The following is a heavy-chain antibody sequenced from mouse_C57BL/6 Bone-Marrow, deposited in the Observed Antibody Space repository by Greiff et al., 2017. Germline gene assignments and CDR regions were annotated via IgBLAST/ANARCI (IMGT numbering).Heavy chain of an antibody. D-gene: IGHD1-1*01. CDR2: IYPGSGST. Sequence: VQLQQSGAELVKPGASVKMSCKASGYTFTSYWITWVKQRPGQGLEWIGDIYPGSGSTNYNEKFKSKATLTVDTSSSTAYMQLSSLTSEDSAVYYCARRGTNYGSSSDYWGQGTTLTVSS. V-gene: IGHV1-55*01. CDR3: ARRGTNYGSSSDY. CDR1: GYTFTSYW. J-gene: IGHJ2*01.